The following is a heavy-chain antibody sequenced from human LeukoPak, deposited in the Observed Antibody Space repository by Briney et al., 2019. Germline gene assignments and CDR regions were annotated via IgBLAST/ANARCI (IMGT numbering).Heavy chain of an antibody. CDR1: GFIFSNYA. Sequence: AGGSLRLSCAASGFIFSNYAMSWVRQAPGKGLEWVSGIVGSVGSTYYADSVKGRFTISRDDSKNTLFLQMNSLRAEDTGVYYCAKESAAAALNWLDPWGQGTLVTVSS. CDR3: AKESAAAALNWLDP. CDR2: IVGSVGST. D-gene: IGHD6-25*01. V-gene: IGHV3-23*01. J-gene: IGHJ5*02.